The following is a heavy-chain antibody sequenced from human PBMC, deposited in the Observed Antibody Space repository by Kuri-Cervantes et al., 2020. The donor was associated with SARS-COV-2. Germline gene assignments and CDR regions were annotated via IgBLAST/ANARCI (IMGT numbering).Heavy chain of an antibody. V-gene: IGHV4-39*01. CDR1: GGSISSTSYY. CDR3: ARHVVSGWSGYFDY. J-gene: IGHJ4*02. CDR2: IYYSGST. D-gene: IGHD3-3*01. Sequence: GSLRLSCTVYGGSISSTSYYWGWVRQPPGKGLEWIGSIYYSGSTYYNPSLKSRVTISVETSKNQFSLRLSTVTAADTAVYYCARHVVSGWSGYFDYWGQGTLVTVSS.